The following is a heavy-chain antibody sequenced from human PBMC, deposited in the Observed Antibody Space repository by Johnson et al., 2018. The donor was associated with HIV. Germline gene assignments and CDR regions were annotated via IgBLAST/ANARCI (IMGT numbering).Heavy chain of an antibody. D-gene: IGHD1-7*01. CDR2: IKSKTDGGTT. Sequence: VQLVESGGGLVQPGGSLRLSCAASGFTFSNAWMSWVRQAPGKGLEWVGRIKSKTDGGTTDYAAPVKGRFIISRDDAKHTLYLQMNSLRAEDTAVYYCAKDQWYNWNYVSPDAFDIWGQGTMVTVSS. CDR3: AKDQWYNWNYVSPDAFDI. V-gene: IGHV3-15*01. CDR1: GFTFSNAW. J-gene: IGHJ3*02.